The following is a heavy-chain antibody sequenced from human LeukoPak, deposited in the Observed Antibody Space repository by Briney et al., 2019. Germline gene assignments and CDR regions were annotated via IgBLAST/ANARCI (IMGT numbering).Heavy chain of an antibody. V-gene: IGHV4-39*07. D-gene: IGHD3-16*01. CDR3: ARVGGRGYYYYYMDV. J-gene: IGHJ6*03. CDR2: IYYSGST. Sequence: PSETLSPTCTVSGGSISSSSYYWGWIRQPPGKGLEWIGSIYYSGSTYYNPSLKSRVTISVDTSKNQFSLKLSSVTAADTAVYYCARVGGRGYYYYYMDVWGKGTTVTVSS. CDR1: GGSISSSSYY.